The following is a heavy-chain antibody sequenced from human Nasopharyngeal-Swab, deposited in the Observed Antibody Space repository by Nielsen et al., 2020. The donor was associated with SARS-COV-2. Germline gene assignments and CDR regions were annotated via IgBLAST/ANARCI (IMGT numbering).Heavy chain of an antibody. J-gene: IGHJ6*02. D-gene: IGHD2-8*02. CDR1: GFTFSSYA. V-gene: IGHV3-23*03. CDR2: IYSGGSST. CDR3: AKDGTLLGYYYYGMDV. Sequence: GGSLRLSCAASGFTFSSYAMSWVRQAPGKGLEWVSVIYSGGSSTYYAASVKGRFTISRDNSKNTLYLQMNSLRAEDTAVYYCAKDGTLLGYYYYGMDVWGQGTTVTVSS.